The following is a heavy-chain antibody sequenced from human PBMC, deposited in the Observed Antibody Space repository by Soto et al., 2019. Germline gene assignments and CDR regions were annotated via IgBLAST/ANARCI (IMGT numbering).Heavy chain of an antibody. CDR3: ATDSLYCSSTSCHHTLNY. J-gene: IGHJ4*02. D-gene: IGHD2-2*01. V-gene: IGHV1-24*01. CDR1: GYTLTELS. CDR2: FDPEDGET. Sequence: ASVKVSCKVSGYTLTELSMHWVRQAPGKGLEWMGGFDPEDGETIYAQKFQGRVTMTEDTSTDTAYMELSSLRSEDTAVYYCATDSLYCSSTSCHHTLNYWGQGTLVTVSS.